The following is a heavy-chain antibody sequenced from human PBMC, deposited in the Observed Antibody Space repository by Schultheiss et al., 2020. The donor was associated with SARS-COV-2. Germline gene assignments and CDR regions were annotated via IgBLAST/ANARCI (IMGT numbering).Heavy chain of an antibody. Sequence: SVKVSCKASGGTFSSYAISWVRQAPGQGLEWMGGIIPIFGTANYAQKFQGRVTITADESTSTAYMELSSLRSEDTAVYYCAAELLTAGGFDYWGQGTLVTVSS. CDR1: GGTFSSYA. CDR2: IIPIFGTA. CDR3: AAELLTAGGFDY. J-gene: IGHJ4*02. V-gene: IGHV1-69*13. D-gene: IGHD3-10*01.